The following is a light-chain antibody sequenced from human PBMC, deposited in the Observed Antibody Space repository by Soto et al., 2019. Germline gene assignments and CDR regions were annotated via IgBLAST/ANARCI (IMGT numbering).Light chain of an antibody. CDR2: GVR. J-gene: IGLJ1*01. V-gene: IGLV2-14*02. CDR1: RSDIGSYNL. Sequence: QSVLTQPASVSGSPGESITILCTGSRSDIGSYNLVSWYQQHPGKAPRLLIHGVRNRPPGISSRFSGSKSGLTASLTISGLQAEDEADYYCSSFTTSRLYVFGPGTKVTVL. CDR3: SSFTTSRLYV.